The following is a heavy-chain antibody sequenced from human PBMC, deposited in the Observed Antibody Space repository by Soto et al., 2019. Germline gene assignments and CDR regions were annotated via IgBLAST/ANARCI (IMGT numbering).Heavy chain of an antibody. D-gene: IGHD2-21*02. CDR3: ASAWVVVTAPDY. CDR1: GYTFTSYA. V-gene: IGHV1-3*05. Sequence: QVQLVQSGAEEKKPGASVKVSCKASGYTFTSYAMHWVRHAPGQRPEWMGWINAGSGNTKYSQKFQGRVTITRDTSASTAYMELRSLRSEDTAVYYCASAWVVVTAPDYWGQGTLVTVSS. CDR2: INAGSGNT. J-gene: IGHJ4*02.